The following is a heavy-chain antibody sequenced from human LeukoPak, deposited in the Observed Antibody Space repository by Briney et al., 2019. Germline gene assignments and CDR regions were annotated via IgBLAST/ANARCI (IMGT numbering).Heavy chain of an antibody. CDR3: ARWFIGYGY. CDR2: IKQDGSEK. J-gene: IGHJ4*02. V-gene: IGHV3-7*01. CDR1: GFTFSSYW. D-gene: IGHD3-10*01. Sequence: GGSLRLSCAASGFTFSSYWMSWVRQAPGKGLEWVAGIKQDGSEKYFVDSVKGRFTISRDNGKNSLYLQMNSLRDEDTAIYYCARWFIGYGYWGRGTLVTVSS.